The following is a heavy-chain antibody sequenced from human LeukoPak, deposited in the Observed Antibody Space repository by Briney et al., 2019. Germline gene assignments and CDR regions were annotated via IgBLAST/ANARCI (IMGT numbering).Heavy chain of an antibody. D-gene: IGHD6-25*01. CDR1: GFTFDSYA. J-gene: IGHJ4*02. CDR2: ISSSSSYI. V-gene: IGHV3-21*01. CDR3: ARALPSGY. Sequence: GGSLRLFCAASGFTFDSYAMSWVRQAPGKGLERGSSISSSSSYIYYADSVKGRFAISRDNAKNSLYLQMNSLRAEDTAVYYCARALPSGYWGQGTLVTVSS.